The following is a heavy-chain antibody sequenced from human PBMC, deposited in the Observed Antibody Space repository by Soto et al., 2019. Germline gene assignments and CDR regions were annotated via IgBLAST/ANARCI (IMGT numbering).Heavy chain of an antibody. J-gene: IGHJ1*01. CDR1: GASINSAEYY. V-gene: IGHV4-39*01. D-gene: IGHD2-2*01. CDR3: ARHRPQDVGDKKGYAY. Sequence: SETLSLTCTVSGASINSAEYYWGWIRQPPGKGLEWIGNIYYTGNTYYNPSLRSRVTISTDTSKNQFSLKLTSVTAGDTGMYYCARHRPQDVGDKKGYAYWGQRTLVTVSS. CDR2: IYYTGNT.